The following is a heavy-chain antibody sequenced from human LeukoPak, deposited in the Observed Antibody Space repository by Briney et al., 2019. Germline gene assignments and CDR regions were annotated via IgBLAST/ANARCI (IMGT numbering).Heavy chain of an antibody. CDR2: ISYDGSNK. CDR3: ATSGYGTYYFDY. CDR1: GFTFSSYA. D-gene: IGHD1/OR15-1a*01. J-gene: IGHJ4*02. Sequence: GGSLRLSCAASGFTFSSYAMHWVRQAPGKGLEWVAVISYDGSNKYYADSVKGRFTISRDNSKNTLYLQMNSLRAEDTAVYYCATSGYGTYYFDYWGQGTLVTVSS. V-gene: IGHV3-30-3*01.